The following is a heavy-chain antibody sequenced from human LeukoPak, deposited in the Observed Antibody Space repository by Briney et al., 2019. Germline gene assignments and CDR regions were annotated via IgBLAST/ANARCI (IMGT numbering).Heavy chain of an antibody. J-gene: IGHJ6*02. Sequence: PSETLSLTCAVYGGSSSGYYWSWIRQPPGKGLEWIGEINHSGSTNYNPSLKRRVTISVDTSKNQFSLKLSSVTAADTAVYYCARVGDITIFGVVSDYYYYGMDVWGQGTTVTVSS. CDR3: ARVGDITIFGVVSDYYYYGMDV. CDR1: GGSSSGYY. CDR2: INHSGST. V-gene: IGHV4-34*01. D-gene: IGHD3-3*01.